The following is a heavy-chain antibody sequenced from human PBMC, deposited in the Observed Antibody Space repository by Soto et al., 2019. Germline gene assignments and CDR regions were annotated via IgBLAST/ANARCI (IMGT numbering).Heavy chain of an antibody. V-gene: IGHV1-2*04. CDR3: ARDHCGGDCYSGVDY. J-gene: IGHJ4*02. CDR2: INPNSGGT. CDR1: GYTFTGYY. D-gene: IGHD2-21*02. Sequence: QVQLVQSGAEVKKPGASVKVSCKAPGYTFTGYYMHWVRQAPGQGLEWMGWINPNSGGTNYAQKFQGWVTMTRDTSISTAYMELSRLRSDDTAVYYCARDHCGGDCYSGVDYWGQGTLVTVSS.